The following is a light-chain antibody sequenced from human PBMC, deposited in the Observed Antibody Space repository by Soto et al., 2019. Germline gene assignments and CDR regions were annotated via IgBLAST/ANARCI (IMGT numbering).Light chain of an antibody. CDR2: GTY. Sequence: EIVLTQSPGTLSLSPGERATLSCRASQSVTGSYLAWYQQKPGQAPRLVIYGTYNRATGIPDRFRGSGSGTDFTLTISRLEPEDFAVYYCQHYGISSWTFGQGTKVEIK. J-gene: IGKJ1*01. CDR3: QHYGISSWT. CDR1: QSVTGSY. V-gene: IGKV3-20*01.